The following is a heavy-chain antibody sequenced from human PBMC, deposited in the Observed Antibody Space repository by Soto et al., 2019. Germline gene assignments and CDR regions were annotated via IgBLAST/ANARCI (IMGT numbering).Heavy chain of an antibody. V-gene: IGHV4-4*02. CDR3: ARDGLGYCSSTSCYSWFDP. CDR1: SGSISSSNW. CDR2: ISHSGST. D-gene: IGHD2-2*01. J-gene: IGHJ5*02. Sequence: QVQLQESGPGLVKPSGTLSLTCAVSSGSISSSNWWSWVRQPPGKGLEWIGEISHSGSTNYNPSHKSRVTISVDKSKNQFSLKPSSVTAADTAVYYCARDGLGYCSSTSCYSWFDPWGQGTLVTVSS.